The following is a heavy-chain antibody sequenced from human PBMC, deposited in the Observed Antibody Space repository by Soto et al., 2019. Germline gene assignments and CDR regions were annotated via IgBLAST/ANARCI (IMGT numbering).Heavy chain of an antibody. J-gene: IGHJ4*02. V-gene: IGHV1-46*01. CDR2: INPSGGST. D-gene: IGHD3-22*01. CDR1: GYTFTSYY. CDR3: ARDTRTYYYDSSGYEQFDY. Sequence: ASVKVSCKASGYTFTSYYMHWVRQAPGQGLEWMGIINPSGGSTSYAQKFRGRVTMTRDTSTSTVYMELSSLRSEDTAVYYCARDTRTYYYDSSGYEQFDYWGQGTLVTVSS.